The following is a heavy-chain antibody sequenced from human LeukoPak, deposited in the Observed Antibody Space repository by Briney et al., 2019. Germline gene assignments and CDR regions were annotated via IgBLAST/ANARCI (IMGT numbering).Heavy chain of an antibody. J-gene: IGHJ3*02. V-gene: IGHV3-23*01. CDR3: AKDRKQWLAIGDAFDI. Sequence: PGGSLSLSCAASGFTFSSYAMSWERQPPGKALEWVSAISGSGGSTYYADSVKGRFTISRDNSKNTLYLQMNSLRAEDTAVYYCAKDRKQWLAIGDAFDIWGQGTMVTVSS. D-gene: IGHD6-19*01. CDR1: GFTFSSYA. CDR2: ISGSGGST.